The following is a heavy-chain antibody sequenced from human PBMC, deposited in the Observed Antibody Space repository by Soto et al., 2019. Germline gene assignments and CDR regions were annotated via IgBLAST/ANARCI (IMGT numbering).Heavy chain of an antibody. CDR3: ARAIGTYYYGMDV. J-gene: IGHJ6*02. CDR1: GFTVSSYS. V-gene: IGHV3-21*01. CDR2: ISRSSNNI. Sequence: PGGSLRLSCAASGFTVSSYSMNWVRQAPGKGLEWVSSISRSSNNIYYADSVKGRFTISRDNAKNSLYLQMNSLRAEDTALYYCARAIGTYYYGMDVWGQGTTVTVSS.